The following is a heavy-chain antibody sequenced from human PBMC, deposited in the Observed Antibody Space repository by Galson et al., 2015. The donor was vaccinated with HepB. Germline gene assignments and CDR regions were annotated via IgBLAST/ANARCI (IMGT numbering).Heavy chain of an antibody. Sequence: TLSLTCTVPGGSIISRTYYWNWIRQPAGKGLEWIGRIYTSGSTNYNPYFKNRVTMSVDTSKNQFSLNLTSVTAADTAVYYCARGGVVSAGNFHYYYYMDVWGRGTTVTVSS. CDR1: GGSIISRTYY. V-gene: IGHV4-61*02. CDR3: ARGGVVSAGNFHYYYYMDV. CDR2: IYTSGST. D-gene: IGHD2-2*01. J-gene: IGHJ6*03.